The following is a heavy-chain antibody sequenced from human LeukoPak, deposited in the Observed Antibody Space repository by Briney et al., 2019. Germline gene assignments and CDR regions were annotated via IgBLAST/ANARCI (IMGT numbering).Heavy chain of an antibody. Sequence: ASVKVSCKASGYTFTGYYIHWVRQAPGQGLEWMGWINPKSGGTNYAQKFQGRVTMTRDTSINTAYMELSRLRSGDTAVYYCARDAFRYDFSFDYWGQGTLVTVSS. CDR1: GYTFTGYY. CDR2: INPKSGGT. J-gene: IGHJ4*02. CDR3: ARDAFRYDFSFDY. D-gene: IGHD3-3*01. V-gene: IGHV1-2*02.